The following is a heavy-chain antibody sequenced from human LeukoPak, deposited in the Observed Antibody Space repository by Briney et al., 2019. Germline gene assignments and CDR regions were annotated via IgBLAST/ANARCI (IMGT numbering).Heavy chain of an antibody. Sequence: GGSLRLSCAASGFTFSSYWMSWVRKAPGKGLEWMPNIKQDGSEKNYVDSVKGRFTISRDNAKNSLYLQMNSLRAEDTAVYYCARVPKRSDGYYDFWSGPWEEGHDYWGQGTLVTVSS. V-gene: IGHV3-7*01. CDR3: ARVPKRSDGYYDFWSGPWEEGHDY. D-gene: IGHD3-3*01. CDR2: IKQDGSEK. J-gene: IGHJ4*02. CDR1: GFTFSSYW.